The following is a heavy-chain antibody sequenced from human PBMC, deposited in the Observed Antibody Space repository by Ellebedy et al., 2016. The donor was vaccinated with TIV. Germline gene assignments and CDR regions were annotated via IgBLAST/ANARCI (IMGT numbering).Heavy chain of an antibody. D-gene: IGHD3-22*01. CDR3: ASTNYYDSSGYYYYVDY. Sequence: MPSETLSLTCTVSSGSISSGDYYWSWIRQPPGKGLEWIGYIYYSGSTNYNPSLKSRVTISVDTSKNQFSLKLSSVTAADTAVYYCASTNYYDSSGYYYYVDYWGQGTLVTVSS. J-gene: IGHJ4*02. CDR1: SGSISSGDYY. CDR2: IYYSGST. V-gene: IGHV4-30-4*01.